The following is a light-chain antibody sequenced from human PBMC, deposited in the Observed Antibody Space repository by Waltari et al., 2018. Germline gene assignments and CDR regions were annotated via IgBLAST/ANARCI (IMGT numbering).Light chain of an antibody. V-gene: IGKV1-33*01. CDR3: QQYDTLPLT. Sequence: DIQMTQSPSSLSASVGDRLTMTCQASDDIYNYLNWYHQKPGKAPKVLIYDASSLATGVPSRFSGSGSGTDFTLIISSLQPEDIGTYYCQQYDTLPLTFGQGTKLEIK. J-gene: IGKJ2*01. CDR2: DAS. CDR1: DDIYNY.